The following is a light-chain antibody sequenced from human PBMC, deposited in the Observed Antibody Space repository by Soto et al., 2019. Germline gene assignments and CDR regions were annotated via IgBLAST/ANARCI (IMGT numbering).Light chain of an antibody. CDR3: TSYTRSPHFV. Sequence: QSVLTQPASVSGSPGQSITVSCTGTTKDIGVSNYVSWYQQHPGKAPRLILYDVSNRPSGVSARFPGSKSGNTASLTISGLQIEDEADYYCTSYTRSPHFVFGTGTKVTVL. J-gene: IGLJ1*01. CDR1: TKDIGVSNY. V-gene: IGLV2-14*03. CDR2: DVS.